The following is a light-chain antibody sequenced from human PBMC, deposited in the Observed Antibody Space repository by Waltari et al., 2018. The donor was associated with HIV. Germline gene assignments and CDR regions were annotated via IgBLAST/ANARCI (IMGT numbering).Light chain of an antibody. J-gene: IGLJ7*01. Sequence: QSVLTQPASASGNPGQRVTISCSGRRSHIGTNTVSLYQQLPATAPKLLIFSDDQRPSGVPDRFSGSKSGTSASLAISGLRFEDEAVYFCAVWDDSLDGQPVFGGGTLLTV. CDR3: AVWDDSLDGQPV. CDR2: SDD. CDR1: RSHIGTNT. V-gene: IGLV1-44*01.